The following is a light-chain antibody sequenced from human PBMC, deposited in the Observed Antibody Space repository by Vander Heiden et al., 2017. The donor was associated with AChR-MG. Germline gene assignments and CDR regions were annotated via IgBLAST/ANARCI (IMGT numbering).Light chain of an antibody. J-gene: IGKJ2*01. V-gene: IGKV1-5*03. CDR3: HQHGGDDS. CDR1: QSVSDW. Sequence: DIQMTQSPSTLSASVGDRISITCRASQSVSDWLAWYQQKPGRAPKFLIYRASSLASGVSSRFSGSGFGTEFTLTISNLQPDDAATYYCHQHGGDDSFGQGTKVEVK. CDR2: RAS.